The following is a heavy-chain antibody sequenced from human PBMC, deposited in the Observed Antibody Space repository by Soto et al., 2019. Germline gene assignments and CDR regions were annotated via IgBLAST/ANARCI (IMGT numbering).Heavy chain of an antibody. D-gene: IGHD3-10*01. CDR1: GDTFSSYT. V-gene: IGHV1-69*02. Sequence: QVHLVQSGVEVKKPGSAVKVSCKASGDTFSSYTINWVRQAPGLGLEWMGRVIPMLSMSNYALKFQGRVTMTADRSTNTAYMELSSLRSEDTATYYCARSYGSWSRAFDYWGQGALVTVSS. J-gene: IGHJ4*02. CDR2: VIPMLSMS. CDR3: ARSYGSWSRAFDY.